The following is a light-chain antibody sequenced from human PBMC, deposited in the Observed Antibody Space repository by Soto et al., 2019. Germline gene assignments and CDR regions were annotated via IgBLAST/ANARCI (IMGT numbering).Light chain of an antibody. J-gene: IGLJ2*01. V-gene: IGLV1-40*01. CDR3: QSYDSSLTGVV. CDR1: SSNIGADYD. Sequence: QSVLTQPPSVSGAPGQRVTISCTGSSSNIGADYDVQWYQHLPGTAPKLLIYGNSNRPSGVPDRFSGSKSGNSASLAITGLQAEDEADYYCQSYDSSLTGVVFGGGTQLTVL. CDR2: GNS.